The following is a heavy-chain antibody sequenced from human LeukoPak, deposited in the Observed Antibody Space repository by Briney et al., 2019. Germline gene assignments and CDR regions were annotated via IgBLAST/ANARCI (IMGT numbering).Heavy chain of an antibody. J-gene: IGHJ4*02. CDR2: MNPNSGNT. Sequence: GASVKVSCKASGYTFTSYDINWVRQATGQGLEWMGWMNPNSGNTGYAQKFQGRVTMTRNTSISTAYMELSSLRSEDTAVYYCARGIAAAGHIDYWGQGTLVTVSS. CDR3: ARGIAAAGHIDY. V-gene: IGHV1-8*01. D-gene: IGHD6-13*01. CDR1: GYTFTSYD.